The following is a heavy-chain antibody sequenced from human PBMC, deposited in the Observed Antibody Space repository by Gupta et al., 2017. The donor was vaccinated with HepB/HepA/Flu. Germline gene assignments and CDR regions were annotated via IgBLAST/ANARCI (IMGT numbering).Heavy chain of an antibody. CDR3: ARDDDLPGNNFDY. Sequence: QAQLEVSGGGSVQPGRSGTLACAAAGLISGRDGTATVRQAPGKGLEWLAVILNDGSKAWHADSVKGRFTISRDNTGNTLYLRMTSLRADDTAVYYCARDDDLPGNNFDYWGQGTLVTVAS. J-gene: IGHJ4*02. D-gene: IGHD3-3*01. CDR1: GLISGRDG. CDR2: ILNDGSKA. V-gene: IGHV3-33*01.